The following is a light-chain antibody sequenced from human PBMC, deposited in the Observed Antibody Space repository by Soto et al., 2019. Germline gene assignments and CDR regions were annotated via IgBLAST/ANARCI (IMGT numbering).Light chain of an antibody. CDR1: QTISSW. CDR2: DAS. CDR3: QQYKSYSFT. Sequence: DIQMTQSPSTLSASVGDRVTITCRASQTISSWLAWYQQKPGKAPNLLIYDASSLESGVPSRFSGSGSGTEFTLTISSLQPDDFATYYCQQYKSYSFTFGGGTKVDIK. J-gene: IGKJ4*01. V-gene: IGKV1-5*01.